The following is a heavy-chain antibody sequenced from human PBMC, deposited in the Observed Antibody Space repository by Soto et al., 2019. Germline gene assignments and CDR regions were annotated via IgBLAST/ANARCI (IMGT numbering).Heavy chain of an antibody. CDR1: GYSFSSYW. D-gene: IGHD3-22*01. CDR3: ARRLYDTSGYRYFDF. CDR2: IFPDDSET. V-gene: IGHV5-51*01. Sequence: GEALTLSCKASGYSFSSYWIGWVRQVPGKGLEWMGIIFPDDSETRYSPSFEGQVSISVDKSITTAYLQWSSLKASDTAMYYCARRLYDTSGYRYFDFWGQGTLVTVSS. J-gene: IGHJ4*02.